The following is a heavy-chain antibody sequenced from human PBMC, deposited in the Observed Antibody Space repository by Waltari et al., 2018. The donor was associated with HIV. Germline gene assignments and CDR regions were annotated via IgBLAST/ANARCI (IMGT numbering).Heavy chain of an antibody. CDR3: ARSRDYGSGKDYDMDV. Sequence: QMQLVQSGAEVKKTGSSVKVSCKASQYTFTSRYLHWVRQAPGQALEWMGWITPFNGNTNYAQKFQDRVTITRDRSMSTAYMELSSLRFEDTAMYYCARSRDYGSGKDYDMDVWGQGTTVTVSS. D-gene: IGHD3-10*01. CDR1: QYTFTSRY. V-gene: IGHV1-45*02. J-gene: IGHJ6*02. CDR2: ITPFNGNT.